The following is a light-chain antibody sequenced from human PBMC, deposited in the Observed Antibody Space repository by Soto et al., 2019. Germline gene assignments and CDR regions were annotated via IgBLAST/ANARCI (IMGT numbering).Light chain of an antibody. CDR1: QSLLYNNTYNY. Sequence: EIVMTQYPLTLPVTPGGPASISCRSSQSLLYNNTYNYLDWYVQKPGQSPQLLIYFGSNRAPGVPDRFSGSGSGTDFTLKINRVEAEDVGTYYCMQALQSLTFGQGTRLEIK. J-gene: IGKJ5*01. V-gene: IGKV2-28*01. CDR3: MQALQSLT. CDR2: FGS.